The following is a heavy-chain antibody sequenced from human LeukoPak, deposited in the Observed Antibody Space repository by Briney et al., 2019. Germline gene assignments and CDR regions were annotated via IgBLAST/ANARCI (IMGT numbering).Heavy chain of an antibody. Sequence: PGGSLRLSCAASGFTFSTYAMGWVRQAPGKGLEWVSSIKGGGGDPFYADSVKGRFTISRDNAKNSLYLQMNSLRAEDTALYYCAKDMDIGYSSGWLIDYWGQGTLVTVSS. CDR3: AKDMDIGYSSGWLIDY. D-gene: IGHD6-19*01. CDR1: GFTFSTYA. J-gene: IGHJ4*02. V-gene: IGHV3-23*01. CDR2: IKGGGGDP.